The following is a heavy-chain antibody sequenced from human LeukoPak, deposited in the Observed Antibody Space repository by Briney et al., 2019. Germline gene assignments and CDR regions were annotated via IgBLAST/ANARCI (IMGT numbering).Heavy chain of an antibody. V-gene: IGHV1-8*01. D-gene: IGHD3-16*01. CDR2: MNPNSGNT. Sequence: GASVKVSCKASGYTFTSYDINWVRQATGQGLEWMGWMNPNSGNTGYAQKFQGRVTMTEDTSTDTAYMELSSLRSEDTAVYYCATYGTQYDYGMGYWGQGTLVTVSS. J-gene: IGHJ4*02. CDR1: GYTFTSYD. CDR3: ATYGTQYDYGMGY.